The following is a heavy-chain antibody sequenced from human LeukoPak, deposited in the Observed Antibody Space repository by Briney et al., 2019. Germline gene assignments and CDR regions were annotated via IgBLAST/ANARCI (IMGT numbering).Heavy chain of an antibody. Sequence: PGGSLRLSCAASGFTFSSYAMSWVRQAPGKGLEWVPVISGSGGSTYYADSVKGRFTISRDNSKNTLYLQMNSLRAEDTAVYYCAKDMRFDWTPYYFDYWGQGTLVTVSS. CDR2: ISGSGGST. CDR1: GFTFSSYA. CDR3: AKDMRFDWTPYYFDY. D-gene: IGHD3-9*01. J-gene: IGHJ4*02. V-gene: IGHV3-23*01.